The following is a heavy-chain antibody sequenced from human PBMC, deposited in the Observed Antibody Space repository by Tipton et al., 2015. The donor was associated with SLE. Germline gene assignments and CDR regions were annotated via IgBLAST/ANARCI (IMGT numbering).Heavy chain of an antibody. CDR3: AKDFNYDNADFN. CDR2: VYYTGTT. J-gene: IGHJ4*02. CDR1: GYSISRGYN. D-gene: IGHD4-17*01. V-gene: IGHV4-38-2*02. Sequence: TLSLTCSVSGYSISRGYNWGWVRQSPEKGLEWIGSVYYTGTTQYNPSLKSRVTMSVDTSKNQFSLKLSSVTVADTAVYYCAKDFNYDNADFNWGQGKLVIVSS.